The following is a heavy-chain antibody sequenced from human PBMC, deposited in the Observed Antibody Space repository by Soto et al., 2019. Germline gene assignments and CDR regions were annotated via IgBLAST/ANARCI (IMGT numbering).Heavy chain of an antibody. CDR2: IIPIFGTA. D-gene: IGHD2-21*02. CDR3: ARAVLPPSTYCGGDCYPNGFDP. J-gene: IGHJ5*02. V-gene: IGHV1-69*06. Sequence: QVKLVQSGAEVKKPGSSVKVSCKASGSTFSSYAISWVRQAPGQGIEWMGGIIPIFGTANYAQKFQGRVTITADKATSTAYMELSSLRSEDTAVYYCARAVLPPSTYCGGDCYPNGFDPWGQGTLVTVSS. CDR1: GSTFSSYA.